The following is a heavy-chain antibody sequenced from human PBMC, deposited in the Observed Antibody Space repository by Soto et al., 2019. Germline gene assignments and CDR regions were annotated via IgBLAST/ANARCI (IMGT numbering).Heavy chain of an antibody. Sequence: SGPTLVNPTQTLTLTCTFSGFSLTTSGVGVGWIRQPPGKALEWLALIYWNDDKAYSPSLKSRLTITKDTSKNQVVLTMTNMDPVDTATYYCAHRIAAAGTDYYYYYGMDVWGQGTTVTVSS. CDR1: GFSLTTSGVG. V-gene: IGHV2-5*01. CDR3: AHRIAAAGTDYYYYYGMDV. D-gene: IGHD6-13*01. CDR2: IYWNDDK. J-gene: IGHJ6*02.